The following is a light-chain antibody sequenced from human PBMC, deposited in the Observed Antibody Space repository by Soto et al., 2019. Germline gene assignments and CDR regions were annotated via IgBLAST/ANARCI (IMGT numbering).Light chain of an antibody. Sequence: QAVVTQEPSLTVSPGGTVTLTCASSTGPVTGGHYPYWFQQKPGQAPRTLIYDTDNRYSWTPARFSGSLLGGKGALTLSGAQPEDDAEYYCLLSYTGSRGVFGHGTKVNVL. CDR2: DTD. CDR3: LLSYTGSRGV. CDR1: TGPVTGGHY. V-gene: IGLV7-46*01. J-gene: IGLJ1*01.